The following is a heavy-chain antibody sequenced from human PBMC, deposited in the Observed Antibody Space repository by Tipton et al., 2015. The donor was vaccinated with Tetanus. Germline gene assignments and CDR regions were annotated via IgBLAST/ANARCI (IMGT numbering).Heavy chain of an antibody. CDR3: ARYGRLPKTDPFDT. CDR1: GDSIGTHF. Sequence: VKPSETLTLTCTVSGDSIGTHFWTWIRQAPGKGLEWIAYIYHTGSTTYNPSLQSRVTISVDTSKNQFSLRLNSVTSADTAVYFCARYGRLPKTDPFDTWGQGTMVTVSS. J-gene: IGHJ3*02. CDR2: IYHTGST. D-gene: IGHD1-26*01. V-gene: IGHV4-59*11.